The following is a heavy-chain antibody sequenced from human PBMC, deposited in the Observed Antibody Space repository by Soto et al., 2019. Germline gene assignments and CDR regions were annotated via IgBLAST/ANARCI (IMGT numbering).Heavy chain of an antibody. CDR1: GYTFTSYD. J-gene: IGHJ6*02. Sequence: QVQLVQSGAEVKKPGASVKVSCKASGYTFTSYDINWVRQATGQGLEWMGWMNPNSGNTGYAQKFQGRVTMTRNTSISTAYMELSSLRSEDTAVYYCASSADQSSSSSWYVTYYYYGMDVWGQGTTVTVSS. D-gene: IGHD6-13*01. V-gene: IGHV1-8*01. CDR2: MNPNSGNT. CDR3: ASSADQSSSSSWYVTYYYYGMDV.